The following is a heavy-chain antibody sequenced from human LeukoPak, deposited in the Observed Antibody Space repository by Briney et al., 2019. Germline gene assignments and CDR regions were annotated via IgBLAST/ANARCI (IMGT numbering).Heavy chain of an antibody. V-gene: IGHV4-4*02. D-gene: IGHD6-13*01. Sequence: SGTLSLTCAVSGGSISSTNWWSWVRQPPGKGLEWIGEIYHSGGTNYSPSLKSRVTISVDKSKNEFYLSLSSVTAADTAIYYCARVTSSPIAASGAFDSWGQGTPVTVSS. CDR3: ARVTSSPIAASGAFDS. CDR1: GGSISSTNW. CDR2: IYHSGGT. J-gene: IGHJ4*02.